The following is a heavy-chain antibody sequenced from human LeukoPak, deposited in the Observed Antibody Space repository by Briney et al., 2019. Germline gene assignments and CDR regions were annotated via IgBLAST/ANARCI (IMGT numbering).Heavy chain of an antibody. Sequence: PSETLSLTCTVSGGSISSSSYYWSWIRQPPGKGLEWIGYIYYSGSTNENRSRKSRITISVDTSKNQFSLKLSSVTAAGTAVYYCARVGFDVVVPAAILGWVGYYYYYMDVWGKGTTVTVSS. J-gene: IGHJ6*03. CDR2: IYYSGST. CDR3: ARVGFDVVVPAAILGWVGYYYYYMDV. CDR1: GGSISSSSYY. D-gene: IGHD2-2*01. V-gene: IGHV4-61*01.